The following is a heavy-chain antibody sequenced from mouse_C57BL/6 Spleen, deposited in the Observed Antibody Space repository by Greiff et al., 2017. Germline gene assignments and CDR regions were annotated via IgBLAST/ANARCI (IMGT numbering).Heavy chain of an antibody. V-gene: IGHV1-42*01. Sequence: EVQLQQSGPELVKPGASVKISCKASGYSFTGYYMNWVKQSPEKSLEWIGEINPSTGGTTYNQKFNAKATVTVDKSSSTAYMQLKSLTSEDSAVYYCARDYYGSSVFAYWGQGTLVTVSA. D-gene: IGHD1-1*01. CDR2: INPSTGGT. CDR3: ARDYYGSSVFAY. CDR1: GYSFTGYY. J-gene: IGHJ3*01.